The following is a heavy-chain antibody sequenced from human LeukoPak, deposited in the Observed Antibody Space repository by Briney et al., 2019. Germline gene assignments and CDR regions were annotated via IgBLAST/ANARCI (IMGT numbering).Heavy chain of an antibody. D-gene: IGHD6-13*01. CDR1: GYIFTGYY. Sequence: ASVKVSCKASGYIFTGYYMHWVRQAPGQGLEWMAWINPDSSDTKYAQKFEGRVTMTTDTSISTAYMELSRLRSDDTAVYYCVKVAAGLLGSWGQGTLVTVSS. CDR3: VKVAAGLLGS. V-gene: IGHV1-2*02. CDR2: INPDSSDT. J-gene: IGHJ4*02.